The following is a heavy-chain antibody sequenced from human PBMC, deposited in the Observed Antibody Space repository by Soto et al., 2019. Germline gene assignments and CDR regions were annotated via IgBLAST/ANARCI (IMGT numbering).Heavy chain of an antibody. CDR2: LSYDGDKE. Sequence: QVQLEESGGNVVQPGRSLRLSCAASGFSFSDYGMHWVRQAPGKGLESVALLSYDGDKEYYADSVKGRFTISRDNSKNTVFLQMNSLRPEDTAVYYCGKDLMGEQWLGVMHYWCQGTLVTVSS. CDR3: GKDLMGEQWLGVMHY. D-gene: IGHD6-19*01. J-gene: IGHJ4*02. CDR1: GFSFSDYG. V-gene: IGHV3-30*18.